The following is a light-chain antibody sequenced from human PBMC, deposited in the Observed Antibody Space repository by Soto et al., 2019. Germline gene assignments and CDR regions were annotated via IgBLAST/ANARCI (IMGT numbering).Light chain of an antibody. CDR2: GAS. Sequence: EIVLTQSPGTLSLSPGERVTLSCRASQSVSSTYLAWYQQKPGQAPRLLIQGASRRATGTPDRFSGSGSGTDFTITISRLEPEDSAVYYCQHYGSSFWTFGQGTKVENK. CDR3: QHYGSSFWT. V-gene: IGKV3-20*01. J-gene: IGKJ1*01. CDR1: QSVSSTY.